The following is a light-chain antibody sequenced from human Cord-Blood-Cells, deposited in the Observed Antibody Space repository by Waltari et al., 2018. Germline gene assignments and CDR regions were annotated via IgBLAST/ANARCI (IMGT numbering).Light chain of an antibody. CDR3: SSYTSSSTYV. J-gene: IGLJ1*01. Sequence: QSALTHPASVSGSPGQSITISCTGTSSDVGVCNYVSWYHQHPGKAPKLMIYDVSKRPSGGSNRFSGSKSGNTASLTISGLQAEDEADYYCSSYTSSSTYVFGTGTKVTVL. V-gene: IGLV2-14*01. CDR2: DVS. CDR1: SSDVGVCNY.